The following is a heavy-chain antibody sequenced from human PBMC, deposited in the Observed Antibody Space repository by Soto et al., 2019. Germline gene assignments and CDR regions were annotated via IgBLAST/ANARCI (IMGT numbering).Heavy chain of an antibody. CDR3: ATRSGGGGAFDI. Sequence: EAQLVESGGGLVQPGGSVRLSCAASGFTFSSYEMNWVRQAPGKGLEWVSYISSSGSTIYYADSVKGRFTISRDNAKNSLYVQMNGVRAEDTAVYYCATRSGGGGAFDIWGQGTMVTVS. D-gene: IGHD3-10*01. J-gene: IGHJ3*02. CDR2: ISSSGSTI. CDR1: GFTFSSYE. V-gene: IGHV3-48*03.